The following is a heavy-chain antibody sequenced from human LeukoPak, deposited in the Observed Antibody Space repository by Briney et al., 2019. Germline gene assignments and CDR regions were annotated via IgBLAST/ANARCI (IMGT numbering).Heavy chain of an antibody. V-gene: IGHV3-30*01. D-gene: IGHD3-22*01. CDR1: GFTFSNYA. CDR2: ISNHGNDG. CDR3: TRDRGPMNDFDS. Sequence: GRSLRLSCAASGFTFSNYAMHWVRQPPGKGLEWVAVISNHGNDGFYADSVEGHFTISRDNSKNTLYLQMDSLRAEDTAVYYCTRDRGPMNDFDSWGQGTLVTVSS. J-gene: IGHJ4*02.